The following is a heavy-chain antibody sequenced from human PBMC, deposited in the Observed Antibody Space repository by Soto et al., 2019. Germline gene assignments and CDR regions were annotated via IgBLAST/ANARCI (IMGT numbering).Heavy chain of an antibody. CDR1: GFTVSSNY. CDR2: IYSGGST. Sequence: GGSLRLSCAASGFTVSSNYMSWVRQAPGKGLEWVSVIYSGGSTYYADSVKGRFTISRDNSKNTLYLQMNSLRAEDTAVYYCGSDVSWLNIPFYWGQGTLVTVSS. V-gene: IGHV3-66*01. J-gene: IGHJ4*02. CDR3: GSDVSWLNIPFY. D-gene: IGHD6-13*01.